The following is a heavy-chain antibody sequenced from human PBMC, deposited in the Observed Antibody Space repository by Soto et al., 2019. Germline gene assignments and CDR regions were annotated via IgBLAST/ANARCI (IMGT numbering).Heavy chain of an antibody. J-gene: IGHJ4*02. CDR1: GFTFSSYA. D-gene: IGHD3-16*01. Sequence: QVQLVESGGGVVQPGRSLRLSCAASGFTFSSYAMHWVRRAPGKGLEWMAVMSYDGSNKYYADSVKGRFTISRDNSKNTLDLQMNSLSSAGTALDYCARDGGAYWGQGNLVIVSS. CDR3: ARDGGAY. CDR2: MSYDGSNK. V-gene: IGHV3-30-3*01.